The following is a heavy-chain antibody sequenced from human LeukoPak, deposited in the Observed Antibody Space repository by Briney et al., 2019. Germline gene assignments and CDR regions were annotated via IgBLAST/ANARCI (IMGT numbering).Heavy chain of an antibody. CDR3: AREDTNDAFDI. V-gene: IGHV3-66*01. CDR1: GFTFSSYA. D-gene: IGHD2-8*01. J-gene: IGHJ3*02. CDR2: IYSGGST. Sequence: GGSLRLSCAASGFTFSSYAMSWVRQAPGKGLEWVSVIYSGGSTYYADSVKGRFTISRDNSKNTLYLQMNSLRAEDTAVYYCAREDTNDAFDIWGQGTMVTVSS.